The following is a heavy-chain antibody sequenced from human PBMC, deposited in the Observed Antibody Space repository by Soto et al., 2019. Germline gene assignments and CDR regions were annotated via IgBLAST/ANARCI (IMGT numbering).Heavy chain of an antibody. J-gene: IGHJ6*02. CDR2: INPSSGGT. V-gene: IGHV1-2*04. Sequence: QVQLVQSGAEVKKPGDSMRVSCKASGYTFSNWYMHWVRPAPGQGLEWMGWINPSSGGTKYAQKFQGWVTMTSDTSSSTVYTEVSRLRADDTAVYYCARDMGDFYGMDVWGQGTTVTVSS. D-gene: IGHD3-10*01. CDR1: GYTFSNWY. CDR3: ARDMGDFYGMDV.